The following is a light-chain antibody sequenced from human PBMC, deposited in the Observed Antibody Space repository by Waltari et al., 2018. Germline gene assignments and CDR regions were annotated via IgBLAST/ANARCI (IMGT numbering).Light chain of an antibody. Sequence: DVQMTQSPSSLSASVGDRVTITCRASQSIDNFVNWYQQKPGRAPKLLIYGSSTLHSGVSSRFSGSGFGTYFTLTIKSLQPEDFATYFCQYGHKSRTFGPGTKLEIK. CDR1: QSIDNF. CDR2: GSS. J-gene: IGKJ2*01. CDR3: QYGHKSRT. V-gene: IGKV1-39*01.